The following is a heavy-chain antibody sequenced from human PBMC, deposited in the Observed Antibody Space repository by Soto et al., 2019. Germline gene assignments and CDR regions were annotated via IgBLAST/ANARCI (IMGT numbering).Heavy chain of an antibody. V-gene: IGHV1-18*01. D-gene: IGHD3-22*01. CDR2: INTYTGNR. J-gene: IGHJ5*02. Sequence: ASVKVSCKASGYSFRYYGINWVRQAPGQGLEWMGWINTYTGNRNFAPKFEDRVTMTTATSTNTVSMELRSLRPDDTATYYCARDRLRGYDSSGFYPWGQGTMVTVSS. CDR1: GYSFRYYG. CDR3: ARDRLRGYDSSGFYP.